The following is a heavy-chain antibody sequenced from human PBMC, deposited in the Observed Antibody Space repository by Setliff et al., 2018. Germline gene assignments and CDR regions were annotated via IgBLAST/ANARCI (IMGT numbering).Heavy chain of an antibody. CDR3: ARDRAARPPNSYYYYTDV. V-gene: IGHV1-69*10. Sequence: VKVSCKASGGTFSSYAISWVRQAPGQRLEWMGGIIPIPGIANYAQKFQGRVTITTDESTSTAYMELSSLRSEDTAVYYCARDRAARPPNSYYYYTDVWGKGTTVTVSS. D-gene: IGHD6-6*01. CDR2: IIPIPGIA. CDR1: GGTFSSYA. J-gene: IGHJ6*03.